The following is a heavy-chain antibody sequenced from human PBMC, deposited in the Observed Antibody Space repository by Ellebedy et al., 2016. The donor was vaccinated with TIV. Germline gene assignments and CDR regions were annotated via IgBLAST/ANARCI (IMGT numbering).Heavy chain of an antibody. V-gene: IGHV1-69*04. J-gene: IGHJ4*02. Sequence: AASVKVSCKASGETSISHALNWVRQAPGQGLEWVGRIIPILNVVNYARKFQGRVTITADRSMNIVYLELSSLRSEDTAVYFCARWGPYSGTFQGPFDFWGQGVLVTVSS. CDR1: GETSISHA. CDR2: IIPILNVV. CDR3: ARWGPYSGTFQGPFDF. D-gene: IGHD5-12*01.